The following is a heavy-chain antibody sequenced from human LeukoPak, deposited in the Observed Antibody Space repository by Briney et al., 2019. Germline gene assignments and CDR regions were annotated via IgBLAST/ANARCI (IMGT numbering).Heavy chain of an antibody. CDR3: TTEYSGYDIYDY. V-gene: IGHV3-15*01. CDR1: GFNFSNAW. D-gene: IGHD5-12*01. CDR2: IKSKTDGGTT. J-gene: IGHJ4*02. Sequence: GGSLRLSCAASGFNFSNAWKSWVRQAPVKGLERVRRIKSKTDGGTTDYAAPVKGRFTISRDDSKNTLYLQMNSLKTEDTAVYYYTTEYSGYDIYDYSSQGTLVTVSS.